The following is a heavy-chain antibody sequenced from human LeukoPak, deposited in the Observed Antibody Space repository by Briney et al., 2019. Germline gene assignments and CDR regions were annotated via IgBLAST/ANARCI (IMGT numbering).Heavy chain of an antibody. CDR1: GFTFSRYA. Sequence: NAGGSLRLSCAASGFTFSRYAMNWVRQAPGKGLEWVSYFCTGCDNRLYADSLKGRFTVSRDNAKNSLFLQMDSLRAEDTAVYYCARGWYNWNYGASYYYYGMDVWGQGTTVTVSS. CDR3: ARGWYNWNYGASYYYYGMDV. V-gene: IGHV3-21*01. J-gene: IGHJ6*02. D-gene: IGHD1-7*01. CDR2: FCTGCDNR.